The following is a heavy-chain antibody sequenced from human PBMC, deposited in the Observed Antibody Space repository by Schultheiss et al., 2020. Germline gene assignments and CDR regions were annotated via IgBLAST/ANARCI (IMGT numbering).Heavy chain of an antibody. CDR1: GGSFSGYY. CDR2: ISSSSSTI. V-gene: IGHV3-11*04. CDR3: ARGPNTDYGDQEIFGYYYYYMDV. J-gene: IGHJ6*03. Sequence: LSLTCAVYGGSFSGYYWSWVRQSPGKGLEWVSYISSSSSTIYYADSVKGRFTISRDNAKNSLYLQMNSLRAEDTAVYYCARGPNTDYGDQEIFGYYYYYMDVWGKGTTVTVSS. D-gene: IGHD4-17*01.